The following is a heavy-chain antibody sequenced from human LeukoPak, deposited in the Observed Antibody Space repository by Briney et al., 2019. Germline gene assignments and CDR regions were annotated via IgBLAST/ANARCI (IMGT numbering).Heavy chain of an antibody. CDR2: IYHSGST. CDR1: GGSISSSNW. V-gene: IGHV4-4*02. D-gene: IGHD3-10*01. J-gene: IGHJ4*02. Sequence: SETLSLTCAVSGGSISSSNWWSWVRQPPGKGLEWIGEIYHSGSTNYNPSLKSRVTISVDTSKNQFSLKLSSVTAADTAVYYCARSQFDRFGELLSDYWGQGTLVTVSS. CDR3: ARSQFDRFGELLSDY.